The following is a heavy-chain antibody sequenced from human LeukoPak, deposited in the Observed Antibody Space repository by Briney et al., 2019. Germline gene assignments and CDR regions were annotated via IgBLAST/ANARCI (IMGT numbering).Heavy chain of an antibody. CDR3: AREIVVVVAATRWFDP. Sequence: SETLSLTCTVSGGSISSYYWSWIRQPPGKGLEWIGYIYYSGSTNYNPSLKSRVTISVDTSKNQFSLKLSSVNAADTAVYYCAREIVVVVAATRWFDPWGQGTLVTVSS. CDR1: GGSISSYY. J-gene: IGHJ5*02. CDR2: IYYSGST. D-gene: IGHD2-15*01. V-gene: IGHV4-59*01.